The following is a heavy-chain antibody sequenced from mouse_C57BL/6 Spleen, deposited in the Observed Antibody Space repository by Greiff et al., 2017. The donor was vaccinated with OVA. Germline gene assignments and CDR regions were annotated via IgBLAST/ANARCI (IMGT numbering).Heavy chain of an antibody. CDR1: GFTFSDYY. CDR2: INYDGSST. J-gene: IGHJ1*03. V-gene: IGHV5-16*01. Sequence: EVNVVESEGGLVQPGSSMKLSCTASGFTFSDYYMAWVRQVPEKGLEWVANINYDGSSTYYLDSLKSRFIISRDNAKNILYLQMSSLKSEDTATYYCARDSYSYWYFDVWGTGTTVTVSS. CDR3: ARDSYSYWYFDV. D-gene: IGHD1-1*01.